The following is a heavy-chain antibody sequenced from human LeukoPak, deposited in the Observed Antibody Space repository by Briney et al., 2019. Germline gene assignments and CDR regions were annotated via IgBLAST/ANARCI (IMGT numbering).Heavy chain of an antibody. D-gene: IGHD3-10*01. Sequence: GGSLRLSCAASGFTFSSYAMSWVRQAPGKGLEWVSAISHSGGLSYYADSAKGRFTISRDSSNNTVFLQMSSLAAEDTAVYYCARGGYYGSGNDFRFDPWGQGTLVTVSS. CDR1: GFTFSSYA. CDR3: ARGGYYGSGNDFRFDP. CDR2: ISHSGGLS. V-gene: IGHV3-23*01. J-gene: IGHJ5*02.